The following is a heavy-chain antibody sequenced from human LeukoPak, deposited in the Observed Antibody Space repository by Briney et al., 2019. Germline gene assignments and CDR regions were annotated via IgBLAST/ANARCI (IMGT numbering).Heavy chain of an antibody. CDR3: ARFHSSKYPPYYFDY. CDR2: ISSSSSYI. Sequence: GGSLRLSCAASGFTFSTYSMNWVRQAPGKGLEWVSSISSSSSYIYYADSVKGRFTISRDNAKNSLYLQMNSLRAEDTAVYYCARFHSSKYPPYYFDYWGQGTLVTVSS. CDR1: GFTFSTYS. D-gene: IGHD3-22*01. V-gene: IGHV3-21*01. J-gene: IGHJ4*02.